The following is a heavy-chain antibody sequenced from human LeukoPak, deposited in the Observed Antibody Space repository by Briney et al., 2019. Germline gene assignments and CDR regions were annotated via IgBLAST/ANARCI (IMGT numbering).Heavy chain of an antibody. CDR1: GFAFTTCA. Sequence: GGSLRLSCAAPGFAFTTCAMSWVRQAPGKGLEWVSTVSGSGSNTYYADSVKGRFTISRDNSKNTLYLQMDSLRVEDTAVYYCAKDRRGYSGQIDIWGQGTMVTVS. V-gene: IGHV3-23*01. CDR3: AKDRRGYSGQIDI. J-gene: IGHJ3*02. D-gene: IGHD5-12*01. CDR2: VSGSGSNT.